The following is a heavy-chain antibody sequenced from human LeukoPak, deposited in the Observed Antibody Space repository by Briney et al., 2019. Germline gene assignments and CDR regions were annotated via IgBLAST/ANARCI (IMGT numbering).Heavy chain of an antibody. V-gene: IGHV3-21*01. Sequence: GGSLRLSCAASGFTFSSYSVNWVRQAPGKGLEWVSSISSSSSYIYYADSVKGRFTISRDNAKNSLYLQMNSLRAEDTAVYYCARNIVDYDFWSGYYYYYYYGMDVWGQGTTVTVSS. CDR1: GFTFSSYS. CDR3: ARNIVDYDFWSGYYYYYYYGMDV. D-gene: IGHD3-3*01. J-gene: IGHJ6*02. CDR2: ISSSSSYI.